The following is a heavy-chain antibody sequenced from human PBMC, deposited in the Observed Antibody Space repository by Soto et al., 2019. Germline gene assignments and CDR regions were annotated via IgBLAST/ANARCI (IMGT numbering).Heavy chain of an antibody. CDR1: GFTFSSYG. CDR2: IWYDGSNK. CDR3: ARASKKVVPAAMLNYYYYYMDV. Sequence: GGSLRLSCAASGFTFSSYGMHWVRQAPGKGLEWVAVIWYDGSNKYYADSVKGRFTISRDNSKNTLYRQMNSLRAEDTAVYYCARASKKVVPAAMLNYYYYYMDVWGKGTTVTVSS. V-gene: IGHV3-33*01. J-gene: IGHJ6*03. D-gene: IGHD2-2*01.